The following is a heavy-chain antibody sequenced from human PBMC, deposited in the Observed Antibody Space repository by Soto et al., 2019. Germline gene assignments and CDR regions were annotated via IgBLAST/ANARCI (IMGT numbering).Heavy chain of an antibody. CDR3: TRAGRYSYDTWFDP. CDR2: ISSDGSNT. CDR1: GFTFTHYW. D-gene: IGHD5-18*01. V-gene: IGHV3-74*01. J-gene: IGHJ5*02. Sequence: HPGGSLRLSCVASGFTFTHYWMHWVRQAPGKGLVWVSYISSDGSNTNYADSVKGRFTISRDNAKNTLYLQMNSLRAEDTALYYCTRAGRYSYDTWFDPCGEGT.